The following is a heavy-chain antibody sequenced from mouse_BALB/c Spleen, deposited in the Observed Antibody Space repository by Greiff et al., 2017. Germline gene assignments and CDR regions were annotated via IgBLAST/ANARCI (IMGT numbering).Heavy chain of an antibody. CDR1: GYTFTSYW. CDR2: IYPGNSDT. V-gene: IGHV1-5*01. Sequence: EVQLQQSGTVLARPGASVKMSCKASGYTFTSYWMHWVKQRPGQGLEWIGAIYPGNSDTSYNQKFKGKAKLTAVTSTSTAYMELSSLTNEDSAVYYCTRRWLSAMDYWGQGTSVTVSS. D-gene: IGHD2-3*01. CDR3: TRRWLSAMDY. J-gene: IGHJ4*01.